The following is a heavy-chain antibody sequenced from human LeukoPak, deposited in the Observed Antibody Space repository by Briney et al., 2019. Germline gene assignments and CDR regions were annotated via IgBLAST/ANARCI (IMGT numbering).Heavy chain of an antibody. Sequence: PGGSLRLSCAASGFTFSRYGMSWVRQAPGKGLEWVSYIKSSGSSIYYADSVKGRFTISRDNAKNSLYLQMNSLRAEDTAVYYCAELGITMIGGVWGKGTTVTISS. V-gene: IGHV3-48*03. CDR1: GFTFSRYG. CDR3: AELGITMIGGV. D-gene: IGHD3-10*02. CDR2: IKSSGSSI. J-gene: IGHJ6*04.